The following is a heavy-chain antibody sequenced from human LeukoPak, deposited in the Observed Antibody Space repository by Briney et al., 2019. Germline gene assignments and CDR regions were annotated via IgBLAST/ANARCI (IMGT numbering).Heavy chain of an antibody. Sequence: PGGSLRLSCAASGFTFSSYAMSWVRQAPGKGLEWDSAISGSGGSTYYADSVKGRFTISRDNSKNTLYLQMNSLRAEDTAVYYCAKAGSSHGLFDYWGQGTLVTVSS. CDR3: AKAGSSHGLFDY. CDR1: GFTFSSYA. V-gene: IGHV3-23*01. J-gene: IGHJ4*02. D-gene: IGHD6-25*01. CDR2: ISGSGGST.